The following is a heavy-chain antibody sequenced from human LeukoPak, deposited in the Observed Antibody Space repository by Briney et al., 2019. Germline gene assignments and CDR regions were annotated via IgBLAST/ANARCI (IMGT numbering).Heavy chain of an antibody. D-gene: IGHD4-11*01. V-gene: IGHV4-34*01. CDR1: GGSFSGYY. J-gene: IGHJ4*02. Sequence: SETLSLTCAVYGGSFSGYYWSWIRQPPGKGLEWIGEINHSGSTNYNPSLKSRVTISVDTSKNQFSLKLSSVTAAGTAVYYCAREALNYAPFDYWGQGTLVTVSS. CDR2: INHSGST. CDR3: AREALNYAPFDY.